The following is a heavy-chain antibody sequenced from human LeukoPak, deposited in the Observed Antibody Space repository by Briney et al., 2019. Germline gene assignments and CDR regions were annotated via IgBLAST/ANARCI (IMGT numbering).Heavy chain of an antibody. Sequence: GGSLRLSCAVSGFTFSNAWMSWVRQAPGKGLEWVGRIKKKTDGGTTDYAAPVKGRFTISRDDSKNTLYLQMNSLKTEDTAVYYCTTEYYYDNSGLFDYWGQGTLVTVSS. CDR2: IKKKTDGGTT. V-gene: IGHV3-15*01. D-gene: IGHD3-22*01. CDR3: TTEYYYDNSGLFDY. J-gene: IGHJ4*02. CDR1: GFTFSNAW.